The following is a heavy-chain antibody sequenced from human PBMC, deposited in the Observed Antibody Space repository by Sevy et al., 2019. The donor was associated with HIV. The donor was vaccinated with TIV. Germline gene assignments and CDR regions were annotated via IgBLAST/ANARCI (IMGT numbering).Heavy chain of an antibody. CDR3: AGGGGGVWSGYYYHDAFDI. D-gene: IGHD3-3*01. J-gene: IGHJ3*02. CDR2: IYYSGST. V-gene: IGHV4-59*01. Sequence: SETLSLTCTVSGGSISSYYWSWIRQPPGKGLEWIGYIYYSGSTNYNPSLKSRVTISVDTSKNQFSLKLSSVTAADTAVYYCAGGGGGVWSGYYYHDAFDIWGQGTMVTVSS. CDR1: GGSISSYY.